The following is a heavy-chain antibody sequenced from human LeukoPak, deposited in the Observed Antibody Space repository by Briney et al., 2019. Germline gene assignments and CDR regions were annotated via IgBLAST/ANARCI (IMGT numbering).Heavy chain of an antibody. CDR1: GGSISSYY. CDR3: ARGPPYIVVVTAIGFFDY. J-gene: IGHJ4*02. Sequence: SETLSLTCTVSGGSISSYYWSWIRQPPGKGLEWIGYIHYSGGTNYNPSLKSRVTISVDTSKNQFSLKLSSVTAADTAVYYCARGPPYIVVVTAIGFFDYWGQGTLVTVSS. V-gene: IGHV4-59*01. D-gene: IGHD2-21*02. CDR2: IHYSGGT.